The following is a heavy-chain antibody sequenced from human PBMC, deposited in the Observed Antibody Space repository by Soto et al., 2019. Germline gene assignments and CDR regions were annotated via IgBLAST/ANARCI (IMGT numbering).Heavy chain of an antibody. CDR1: GYTFTSYG. CDR3: ARGAGYSSSWTRYLDAFDI. D-gene: IGHD6-13*01. J-gene: IGHJ3*02. CDR2: ISAYNGNT. V-gene: IGHV1-18*01. Sequence: ASVKVSCKASGYTFTSYGISWVRRAPGQGLEWMGWISAYNGNTNYAQKLQGRVTMTTDTSTSTAYMELRSLRSDDTAVYYCARGAGYSSSWTRYLDAFDIWGQGTMVTVAS.